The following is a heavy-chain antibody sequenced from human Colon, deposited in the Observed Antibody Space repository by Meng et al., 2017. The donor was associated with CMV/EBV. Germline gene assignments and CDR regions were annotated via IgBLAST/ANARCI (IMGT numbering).Heavy chain of an antibody. J-gene: IGHJ3*02. D-gene: IGHD2-2*01. CDR3: ARELAGQPPNAYDI. CDR1: GGSISSYY. V-gene: IGHV4-59*01. Sequence: GSLRLSCSVSGGSISSYYWGWIRQPPGKGLEWIGYIYYSGSTNYSPSLKSRVTISVDTSKNHFSLNLTSVTAADTAVYYCARELAGQPPNAYDIWGQGTMVTVSS. CDR2: IYYSGST.